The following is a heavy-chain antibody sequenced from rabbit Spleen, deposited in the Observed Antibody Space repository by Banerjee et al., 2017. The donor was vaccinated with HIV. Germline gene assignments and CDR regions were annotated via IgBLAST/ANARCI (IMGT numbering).Heavy chain of an antibody. CDR2: IYAGDGST. D-gene: IGHD1-1*01. J-gene: IGHJ4*01. Sequence: QSLEESGGDLVKPGASLALTCKASGFSLSGNYYMCWVRQAPGKGLEWIACIYAGDGSTDYANWVNGRFTISKTSSTVDLKMTSLTAADTATYFCARDGVAAAYDFHLWGPGTLVTVS. CDR3: ARDGVAAAYDFHL. CDR1: GFSLSGNYY. V-gene: IGHV1S40*01.